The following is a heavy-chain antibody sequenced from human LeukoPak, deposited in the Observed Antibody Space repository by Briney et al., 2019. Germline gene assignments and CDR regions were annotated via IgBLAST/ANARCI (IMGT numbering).Heavy chain of an antibody. CDR1: SGSTSRYY. V-gene: IGHV4-59*01. D-gene: IGHD4-17*01. J-gene: IGHJ5*02. Sequence: SETLSLTCTVSSGSTSRYYWSWIRQPPGKGLEWIGYINYSGSTYNPSLKSRVTMSVDTSKNQFSLKLSSVTAADTAVYYCARVVYGDYAGDIYNWFDPWGQGTQVTVSS. CDR3: ARVVYGDYAGDIYNWFDP. CDR2: INYSGST.